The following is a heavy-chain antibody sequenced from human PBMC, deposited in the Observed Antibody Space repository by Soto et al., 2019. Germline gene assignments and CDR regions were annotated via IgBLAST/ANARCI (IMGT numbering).Heavy chain of an antibody. V-gene: IGHV5-51*01. CDR2: IYPGDSDT. CDR3: ARHQTGTLNS. J-gene: IGHJ4*02. Sequence: LGESLKISCKASGYNFNSSWVGWVRQMPGKGLEWMGIIYPGDSDTRYSPSFRGQVTISADKSISTTYLHWSRLRASDTAIYYCARHQTGTLNSWGQGTLVTVSS. CDR1: GYNFNSSW. D-gene: IGHD1-7*01.